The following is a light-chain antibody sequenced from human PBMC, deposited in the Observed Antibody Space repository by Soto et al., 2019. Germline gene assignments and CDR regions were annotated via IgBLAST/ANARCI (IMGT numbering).Light chain of an antibody. CDR3: SSWDDNLDAVV. J-gene: IGLJ1*01. CDR2: TTD. V-gene: IGLV1-44*01. Sequence: QSVLTQPPSASGTPGQRVTISCSGSSSNIGSNTVNWYQQLPGTAPKLLIYTTDQRPSGVPDRFSGSRSGTSASLAISGLQFEYEADYHCSSWDDNLDAVVFGAGTKVTVL. CDR1: SSNIGSNT.